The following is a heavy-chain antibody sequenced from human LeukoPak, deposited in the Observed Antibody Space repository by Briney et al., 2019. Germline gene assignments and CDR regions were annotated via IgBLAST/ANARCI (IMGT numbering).Heavy chain of an antibody. CDR2: IYYSGST. D-gene: IGHD6-13*01. CDR1: GGSISSYY. CDR3: ARGGYRNWFDH. Sequence: SETLSLTCTVSGGSISSYYWSWIRQPPGKGLEWIGYIYYSGSTNYNPSLKSRVTISVDTSKNQFSLKLSSVTAADTAVYYCARGGYRNWFDHWGQGTLVTVSS. V-gene: IGHV4-59*01. J-gene: IGHJ5*02.